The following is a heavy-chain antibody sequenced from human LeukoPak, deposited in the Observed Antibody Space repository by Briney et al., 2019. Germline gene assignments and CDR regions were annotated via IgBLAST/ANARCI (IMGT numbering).Heavy chain of an antibody. CDR2: ISSSSSYI. CDR3: ARAPHNSGSYLGYFDY. V-gene: IGHV3-21*01. CDR1: GFTFSSYS. J-gene: IGHJ4*02. Sequence: GGSLRLSCAASGFTFSSYSMNWVRQAPGKGLEWVSSISSSSSYIYYADSVKGRFTISRDNAKNSLYLQMNSLRAEDTAVYYCARAPHNSGSYLGYFDYWGQGTPVTVSS. D-gene: IGHD1-26*01.